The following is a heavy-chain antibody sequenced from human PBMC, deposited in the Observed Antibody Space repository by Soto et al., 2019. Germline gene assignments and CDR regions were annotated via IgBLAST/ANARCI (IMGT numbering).Heavy chain of an antibody. Sequence: TLSLTCAVSGGSISSSNWWSWVRQPPGKGLEWIGEIYHSGSTNYNPSLKSRVTISVDKSKNQFSLKLSSVTAADTAVYYCARERGKQWLAANYYYYYGMDVWGQGTTVTVSS. V-gene: IGHV4-4*02. J-gene: IGHJ6*02. CDR3: ARERGKQWLAANYYYYYGMDV. CDR2: IYHSGST. D-gene: IGHD6-19*01. CDR1: GGSISSSNW.